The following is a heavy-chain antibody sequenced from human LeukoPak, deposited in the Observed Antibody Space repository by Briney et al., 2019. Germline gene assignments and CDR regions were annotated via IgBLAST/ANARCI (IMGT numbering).Heavy chain of an antibody. J-gene: IGHJ5*02. Sequence: SGPTLAKPTQTLTLTCTFFGVSLSTSGVGVGLIRQPPGKALEWLAVIYWNDKTRDRPSLKRRLTITKDTSKNQVVLAMTNMDPVDTATYYCPQRPIAASGPLEDWFDPGGQGTLVTVSS. CDR3: PQRPIAASGPLEDWFDP. V-gene: IGHV2-5*01. CDR2: IYWNDKT. D-gene: IGHD6-13*01. CDR1: GVSLSTSGVG.